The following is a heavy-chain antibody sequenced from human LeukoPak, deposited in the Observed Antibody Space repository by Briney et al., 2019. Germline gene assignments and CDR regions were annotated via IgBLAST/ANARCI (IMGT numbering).Heavy chain of an antibody. CDR3: AGISSGWYLY. Sequence: SETLSLTCAVYGGSFSGYYWSWIRQPPGKGLEWIGEINHSGSTNYNPSLKSRVTISVDTSKNQFSLKLSSVTAADTAVYYCAGISSGWYLYWGQGTPVTVSS. CDR2: INHSGST. D-gene: IGHD6-19*01. J-gene: IGHJ4*02. CDR1: GGSFSGYY. V-gene: IGHV4-34*01.